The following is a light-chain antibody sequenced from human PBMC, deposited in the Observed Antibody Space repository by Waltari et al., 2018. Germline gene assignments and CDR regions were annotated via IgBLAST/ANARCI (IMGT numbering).Light chain of an antibody. CDR3: CSYVQKDIWL. CDR1: TGDGGNSNF. Sequence: QSALTQPASVSGAPGRSITISCPGLTGDGGNSNFFSWYQHHPGKVPKLIIYEVIKRPSGISDRFTGSKSGNTASLSISGLQAEDEADYYCCSYVQKDIWLFGGGTKVTVL. J-gene: IGLJ3*02. V-gene: IGLV2-23*02. CDR2: EVI.